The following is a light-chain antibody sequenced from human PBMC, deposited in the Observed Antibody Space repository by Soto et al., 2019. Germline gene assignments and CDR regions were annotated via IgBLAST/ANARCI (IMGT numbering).Light chain of an antibody. CDR1: QSVSSAY. CDR2: AAS. Sequence: VLTQSPGTLSLSPGERVTLSCRASQSVSSAYLAWYQHKPGQPPTLLIYAASSRITGIPDRFSGSGSGTDFTLTISRLEPEDFAVYYCQQYGSSSTWTFGQGTKVEIK. CDR3: QQYGSSSTWT. J-gene: IGKJ1*01. V-gene: IGKV3-20*01.